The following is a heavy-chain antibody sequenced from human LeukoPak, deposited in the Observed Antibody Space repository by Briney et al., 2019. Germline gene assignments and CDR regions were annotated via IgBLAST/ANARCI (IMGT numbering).Heavy chain of an antibody. CDR1: GGTFTTYA. J-gene: IGHJ4*02. CDR3: ASYDTATAFFDY. Sequence: SVTVSFKASGGTFTTYAIIWVRQAPGQGLEWMGRIIPILDIANYAQKLQGRVTITADKSTSTAYMELSSLRSEDTAVYYCASYDTATAFFDYWGQGTLVTVSS. V-gene: IGHV1-69*04. CDR2: IIPILDIA. D-gene: IGHD5-18*01.